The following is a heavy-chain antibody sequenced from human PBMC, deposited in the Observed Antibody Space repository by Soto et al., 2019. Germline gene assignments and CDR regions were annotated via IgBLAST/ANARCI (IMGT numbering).Heavy chain of an antibody. CDR2: INPSGGST. J-gene: IGHJ4*02. CDR3: ARDHCSCYIDD. Sequence: AAVKVSCKASGYTFTSYYVHWVRQAPGQGLEWMGIINPSGGSTSYAQKFQGRVTMTRDTSTSTVYMELSSLRSEDTAVYYCARDHCSCYIDDWGQVTLVTVSS. V-gene: IGHV1-46*01. CDR1: GYTFTSYY. D-gene: IGHD2-21*02.